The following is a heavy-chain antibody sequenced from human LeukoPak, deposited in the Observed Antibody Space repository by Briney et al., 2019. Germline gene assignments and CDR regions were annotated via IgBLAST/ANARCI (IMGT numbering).Heavy chain of an antibody. J-gene: IGHJ4*02. V-gene: IGHV3-21*01. D-gene: IGHD4-17*01. CDR3: ARLYGDYVYFDY. CDR1: GFTFSSYS. CDR2: ISSSSSYI. Sequence: GGSLRLSCAASGFTFSSYSMNWVRQAPGKGLEWVSSISSSSSYIYYADSVKGRFTISRDNAKNSLYLQMNSLRAEDTAVYYCARLYGDYVYFDYWGQGTLVTVSS.